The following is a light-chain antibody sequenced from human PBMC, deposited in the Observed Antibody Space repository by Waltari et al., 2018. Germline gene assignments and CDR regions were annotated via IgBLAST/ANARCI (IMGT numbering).Light chain of an antibody. Sequence: DIVMTQSPATLYVSPGERATLSCRASQSGSSNLAWYQQKPGQAPRLLIYGASTRATGIPARFSGSGSGTEFTLTISSLQSEDFAVYYCQQYNNWPPTFGQGTKVEIK. CDR1: QSGSSN. J-gene: IGKJ1*01. V-gene: IGKV3-15*01. CDR3: QQYNNWPPT. CDR2: GAS.